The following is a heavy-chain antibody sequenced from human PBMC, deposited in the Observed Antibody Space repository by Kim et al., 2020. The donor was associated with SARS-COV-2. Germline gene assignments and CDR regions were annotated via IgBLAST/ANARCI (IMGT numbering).Heavy chain of an antibody. CDR1: GFTFSSYG. CDR3: AKDRLTTEHHSSGLIFYYYYYGMDV. D-gene: IGHD6-19*01. CDR2: ISYDGSNK. V-gene: IGHV3-30*18. J-gene: IGHJ6*02. Sequence: GGSLRLSCAASGFTFSSYGMHWVRQAPGKGLEWVAVISYDGSNKYYADSVKGRFTISRDNSKNTLYLQMNSLRAEDTAVYYCAKDRLTTEHHSSGLIFYYYYYGMDVWGQGTTVTVSS.